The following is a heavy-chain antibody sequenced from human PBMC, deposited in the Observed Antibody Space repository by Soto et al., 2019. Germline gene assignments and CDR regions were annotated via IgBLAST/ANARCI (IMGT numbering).Heavy chain of an antibody. J-gene: IGHJ6*02. D-gene: IGHD6-19*01. Sequence: PSQTLSLTCAISGDSVSSNSAAWNWIRQSPSRGLEWLGRTYYRSKWYNDYAVSVKSRITINPDTSKNQFSLQLNSVTPEDTAVYYCARVRIAVAAPVDYYYGMDVWGQGTTVTVSS. V-gene: IGHV6-1*01. CDR1: GDSVSSNSAA. CDR3: ARVRIAVAAPVDYYYGMDV. CDR2: TYYRSKWYN.